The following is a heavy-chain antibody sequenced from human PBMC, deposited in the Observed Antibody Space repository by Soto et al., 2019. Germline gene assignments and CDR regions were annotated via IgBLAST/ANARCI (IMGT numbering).Heavy chain of an antibody. D-gene: IGHD3-10*01. J-gene: IGHJ3*02. Sequence: QVQLQQWGAGLLKPSETLSLTCAVYGGSFSGYYWSWIRQPPGKGLEWIGEINHSGSTNYNPSLKSGVTISVDTAKNQFSLKLSSVTAADTAVYYCALRGDDAFDIWGQGTMVTVSS. CDR3: ALRGDDAFDI. CDR2: INHSGST. V-gene: IGHV4-34*01. CDR1: GGSFSGYY.